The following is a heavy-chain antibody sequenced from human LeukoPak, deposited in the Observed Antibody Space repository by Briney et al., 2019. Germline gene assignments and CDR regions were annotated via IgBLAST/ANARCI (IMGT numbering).Heavy chain of an antibody. CDR1: GCTFTSYY. Sequence: ASVKVSCKASGCTFTSYYMHWVRQAPGQGLEWMGIINPSGGSTSYAQKFQGRVTMTRDTSTSTVYMELSSLRSEDAAVYYCARAEYYYDSWFDPWGQGTLVTVSS. V-gene: IGHV1-46*01. J-gene: IGHJ5*02. CDR3: ARAEYYYDSWFDP. CDR2: INPSGGST. D-gene: IGHD3-22*01.